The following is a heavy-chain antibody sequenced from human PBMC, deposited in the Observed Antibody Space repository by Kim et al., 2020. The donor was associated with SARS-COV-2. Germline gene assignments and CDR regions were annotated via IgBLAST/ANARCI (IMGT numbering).Heavy chain of an antibody. Sequence: SETLSLTCTVSGGSVSSGSYFWSWIRQPPGKGLEWIGYIYYSGNTNYNPSLKSRVTMSVDTSKNQFSLKLRSVTAADTAVYYCARAPNDFWSGYPCYFDYWGQGTLVTVSS. CDR2: IYYSGNT. CDR1: GGSVSSGSYF. J-gene: IGHJ4*02. CDR3: ARAPNDFWSGYPCYFDY. D-gene: IGHD3-3*01. V-gene: IGHV4-61*01.